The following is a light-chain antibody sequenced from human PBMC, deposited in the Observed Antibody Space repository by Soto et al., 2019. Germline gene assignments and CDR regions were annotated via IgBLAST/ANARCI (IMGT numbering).Light chain of an antibody. CDR3: QQYDRSPIT. J-gene: IGKJ5*01. CDR1: QSVSSSY. Sequence: LSVSLSSQNMSPGERATLSCRARQSVSSSYLAWYQQKPGQAPSLLIYGASRRATGIPDRFSGSGSGTDFTLTISRLEPEDLEVYYGQQYDRSPITFALVTRLEIK. CDR2: GAS. V-gene: IGKV3-20*01.